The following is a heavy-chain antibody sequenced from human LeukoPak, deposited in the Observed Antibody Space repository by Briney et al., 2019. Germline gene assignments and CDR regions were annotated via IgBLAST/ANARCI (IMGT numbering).Heavy chain of an antibody. CDR2: IYHSGST. J-gene: IGHJ6*03. V-gene: IGHV4-38-2*02. D-gene: IGHD3-10*01. CDR3: ARGSITMVRGVIAPYYMDV. CDR1: GYSVTSGYY. Sequence: SETLSLTCTVSGYSVTSGYYWGWIRQPPGKGLEWIGSIYHSGSTYYNPSLKSRVTISVDTSKNQFSLKLRSVTAADTAVYYCARGSITMVRGVIAPYYMDVWGKGTTVTISS.